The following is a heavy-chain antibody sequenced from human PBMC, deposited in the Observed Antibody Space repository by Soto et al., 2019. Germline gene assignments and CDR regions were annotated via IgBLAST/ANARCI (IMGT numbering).Heavy chain of an antibody. CDR2: IYHRGST. D-gene: IGHD4-17*01. J-gene: IGHJ4*02. CDR1: GGSISSGGYS. V-gene: IGHV4-30-2*01. Sequence: QLQLQESGSGLVKPSQTLSLTCAVSGGSISSGGYSWSWIRQPPGKGLEWIGSIYHRGSTYYNPSLKSRVTTSVDRSKNQCSLKLSSVTAADTAVYYCARASTTVTTLDYWGQGTLVTVSS. CDR3: ARASTTVTTLDY.